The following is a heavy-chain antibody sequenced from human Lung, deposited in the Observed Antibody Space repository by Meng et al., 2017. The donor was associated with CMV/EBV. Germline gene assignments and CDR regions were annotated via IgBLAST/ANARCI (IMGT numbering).Heavy chain of an antibody. CDR3: LRRSGGSV. V-gene: IGHV4-4*02. CDR2: NPHRGSG. Sequence: QGQLRGSEHDSVTPVETPSPTSAGLGYSNPNHKLGAWVRQPPGKGREGIGENPHRGSGAYNPSLKSRVSMSIDKSKNQVSLKLTSVTAADTAVYHCLRRSGGSVWGQGTLVTVSS. CDR1: GYSNPNHKL. D-gene: IGHD3-10*01. J-gene: IGHJ1*01.